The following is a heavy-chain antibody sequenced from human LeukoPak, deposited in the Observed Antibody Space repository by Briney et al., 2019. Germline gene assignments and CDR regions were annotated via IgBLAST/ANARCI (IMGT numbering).Heavy chain of an antibody. CDR1: GGTLSSYA. J-gene: IGHJ4*02. V-gene: IGHV1-69*06. Sequence: GASVKVSCKASGGTLSSYAISWVRQAPGQGLEWMGGIIPIFGTANYAQKFQGRVTITADKSTSTAYMELSSLRSEDTAVYYCARGSTVDYGDYLNPGFDYWGQGTLVTVSS. CDR3: ARGSTVDYGDYLNPGFDY. D-gene: IGHD4-17*01. CDR2: IIPIFGTA.